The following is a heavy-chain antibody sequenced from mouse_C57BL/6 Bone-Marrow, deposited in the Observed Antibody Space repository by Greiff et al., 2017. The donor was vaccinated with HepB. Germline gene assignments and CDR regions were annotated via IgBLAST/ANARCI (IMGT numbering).Heavy chain of an antibody. Sequence: QVQLQQSGAELVRPGASVTLSCKASGYTFTDYEMHWVKQTPVHGLEWIGAIDPETGGTAYNQKFKGKAILTADKSSSTAYMELRSLTSEDSAVYYCTRWGLLRDYWGQGTTLTVSS. CDR2: IDPETGGT. CDR3: TRWGLLRDY. D-gene: IGHD2-3*01. CDR1: GYTFTDYE. J-gene: IGHJ2*01. V-gene: IGHV1-15*01.